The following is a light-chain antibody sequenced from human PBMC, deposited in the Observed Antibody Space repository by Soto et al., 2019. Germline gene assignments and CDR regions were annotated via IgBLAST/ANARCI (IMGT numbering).Light chain of an antibody. CDR3: HSRA. Sequence: DIQMTQSPSTLDGSVGGRVTITCRASQTISRWLAWYQQKPGRAPKLLIYDASTLESGVPSRFSGSGSDTEFTLTISRLQPDDFATYFCHSRAFGQGTRLEIK. CDR2: DAS. V-gene: IGKV1-5*01. CDR1: QTISRW. J-gene: IGKJ5*01.